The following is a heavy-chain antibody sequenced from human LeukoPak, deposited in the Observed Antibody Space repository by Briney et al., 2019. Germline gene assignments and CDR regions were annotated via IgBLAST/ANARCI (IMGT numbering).Heavy chain of an antibody. CDR1: GYTFTGYY. Sequence: ASVKVSCKASGYTFTGYYMHWVRQAPGQGLEWMGWINPNSGGTNYAQKFQGRVTMTRDTSISTAYMELSRLRSDDTAVYYCARDYSNYSDYYYGMDVWGQGTTVTVSS. J-gene: IGHJ6*02. CDR2: INPNSGGT. V-gene: IGHV1-2*02. D-gene: IGHD4-11*01. CDR3: ARDYSNYSDYYYGMDV.